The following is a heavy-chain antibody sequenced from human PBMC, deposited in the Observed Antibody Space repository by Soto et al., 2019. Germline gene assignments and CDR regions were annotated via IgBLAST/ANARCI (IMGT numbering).Heavy chain of an antibody. J-gene: IGHJ4*02. CDR1: GFTFSSYG. V-gene: IGHV3-30*18. CDR3: ANVPSGEGDY. Sequence: QVQLVESGGGVVQPGRSLRLSCAASGFTFSSYGMHWVRQAPGKGLEWVAVISYDGSNKYYADSVKGRFTISRDNSKNTLYLQMNSLRAEDTAVYYCANVPSGEGDYWGQGTLVTVSS. CDR2: ISYDGSNK. D-gene: IGHD3-10*01.